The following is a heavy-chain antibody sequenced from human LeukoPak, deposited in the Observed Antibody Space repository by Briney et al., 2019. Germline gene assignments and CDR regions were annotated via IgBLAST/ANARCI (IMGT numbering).Heavy chain of an antibody. D-gene: IGHD6-19*01. J-gene: IGHJ3*02. CDR2: ISWNSGSI. V-gene: IGHV3-9*01. CDR3: AKDIGAVAGYAFDI. Sequence: GGSLRLSCAASGFTFDDYAMHWVRQAPGKGLEWVSGISWNSGSIGYADSVKGRFTTSRDNAKNSLYLQMNSLRAEDTASYYCAKDIGAVAGYAFDIWGQGTMVTVSS. CDR1: GFTFDDYA.